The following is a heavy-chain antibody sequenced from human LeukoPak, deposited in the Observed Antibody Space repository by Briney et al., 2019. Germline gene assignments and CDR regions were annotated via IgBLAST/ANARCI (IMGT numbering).Heavy chain of an antibody. Sequence: SETLSLTCSVSGGSITSSSYSCGWLRQPPGKALEWIGTMHYSGSSYYNPSLKSRVTISVDTSKNQFSLKLTSVTAADTAVYYCARLYSSSCNFDYWGQGTLVTVSS. D-gene: IGHD6-13*01. V-gene: IGHV4-39*01. CDR3: ARLYSSSCNFDY. J-gene: IGHJ4*02. CDR2: MHYSGSS. CDR1: GGSITSSSYS.